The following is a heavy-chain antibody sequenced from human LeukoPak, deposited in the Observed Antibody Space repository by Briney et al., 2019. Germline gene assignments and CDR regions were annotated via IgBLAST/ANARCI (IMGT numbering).Heavy chain of an antibody. Sequence: GGSLRLSCEGSGFSFSSHWMSWVRQAPGKGLEWVANIKPDGSEKYYVDSVKGRFTISRDNAKNSLYLQMNSLRAEDTAVYYCLGNWFDPWGQGTLVTVSS. CDR3: LGNWFDP. CDR2: IKPDGSEK. J-gene: IGHJ5*02. V-gene: IGHV3-7*01. CDR1: GFSFSSHW.